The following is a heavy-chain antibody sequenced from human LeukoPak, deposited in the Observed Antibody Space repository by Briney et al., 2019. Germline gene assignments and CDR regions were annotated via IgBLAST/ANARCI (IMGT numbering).Heavy chain of an antibody. CDR2: MTTSGNTI. J-gene: IGHJ4*02. V-gene: IGHV3-48*02. CDR1: GITFSGYS. D-gene: IGHD1-26*01. Sequence: GGSLRLSCVVSGITFSGYSMIWVRQAPGKGLEGLSFMTTSGNTIFYAESVKDRFTISRDNAKKSLYLQMNSLRDEDTAVYYCARVGGATAVTMYFEYWGQGTLVIVTS. CDR3: ARVGGATAVTMYFEY.